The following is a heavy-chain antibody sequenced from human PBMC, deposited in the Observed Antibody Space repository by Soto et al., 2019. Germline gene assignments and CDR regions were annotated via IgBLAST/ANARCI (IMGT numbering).Heavy chain of an antibody. CDR2: INPNSGGT. V-gene: IGHV1-2*04. D-gene: IGHD2-2*01. Sequence: QVQLVQSGAEVKKPGASVKVSCKASGYTFTGYYMHWVRQAPGQGLEWMGWINPNSGGTNYAQKFQGWVTMTRDTSISTAYMELSRLRSDDTAVYYCARGRASYCSSTSCYGGLVGDFDYWGQGTLVTVSS. CDR1: GYTFTGYY. J-gene: IGHJ4*02. CDR3: ARGRASYCSSTSCYGGLVGDFDY.